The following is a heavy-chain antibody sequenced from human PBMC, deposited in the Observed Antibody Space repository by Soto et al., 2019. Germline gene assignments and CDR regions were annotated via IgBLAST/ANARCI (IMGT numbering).Heavy chain of an antibody. D-gene: IGHD6-19*01. CDR3: ARVGYSSGWLRN. V-gene: IGHV3-66*01. CDR2: IYSGGGT. J-gene: IGHJ4*02. CDR1: GFTVSSNY. Sequence: GGSLRLSCAASGFTVSSNYMSWVRQAPGKGLEWVSVIYSGGGTYYADSVKGRFTISRDNSKNTLYLQMNSLRAEDTAVHYCARVGYSSGWLRNWGQGTLVTVSS.